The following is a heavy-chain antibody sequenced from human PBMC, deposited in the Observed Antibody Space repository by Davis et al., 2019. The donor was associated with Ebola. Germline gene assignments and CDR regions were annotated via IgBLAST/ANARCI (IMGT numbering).Heavy chain of an antibody. Sequence: MPGGSLRFSCTVSGGSISSYYWSWIRQPPGKGLEWIGCIYYSGSTNYNPSLKSRVTISVDTSKNQFSLKLSSVTAADTAVYYCARGPADNNWFDPWGQGTLVTVSS. CDR2: IYYSGST. J-gene: IGHJ5*02. V-gene: IGHV4-59*01. CDR1: GGSISSYY. CDR3: ARGPADNNWFDP.